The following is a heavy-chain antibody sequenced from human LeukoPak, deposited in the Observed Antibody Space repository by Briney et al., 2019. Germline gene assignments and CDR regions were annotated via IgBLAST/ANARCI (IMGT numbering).Heavy chain of an antibody. J-gene: IGHJ4*02. CDR2: ISGSGGST. V-gene: IGHV3-23*01. D-gene: IGHD6-13*01. CDR3: ANSIAAAGAYYFDY. CDR1: GFTFSSYA. Sequence: GGSLRLSCAASGFTFSSYAMSWVRQAPGKGLEWVSAISGSGGSTYYADSVKGRFTISRDNSKNTLYLQMNSLRAEGTAVYYCANSIAAAGAYYFDYWGQGTLVTVSS.